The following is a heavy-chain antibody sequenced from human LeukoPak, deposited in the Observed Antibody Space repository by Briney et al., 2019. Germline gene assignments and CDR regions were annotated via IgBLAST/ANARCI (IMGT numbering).Heavy chain of an antibody. CDR3: ATLGVRGAPYYFDY. V-gene: IGHV3-21*01. CDR1: GFTFSSYS. Sequence: EGSLRLSCAASGFTFSSYSMNWVRQAPGKGLEWVSSISSRSIYIYYADSVKGRFTISRDNAKNSLYLQMNSLRAEDTAVYYCATLGVRGAPYYFDYWGQGTLVTVSS. J-gene: IGHJ4*02. D-gene: IGHD3-10*01. CDR2: ISSRSIYI.